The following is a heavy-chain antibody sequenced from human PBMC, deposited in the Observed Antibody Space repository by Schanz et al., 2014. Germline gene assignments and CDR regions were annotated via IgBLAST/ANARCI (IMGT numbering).Heavy chain of an antibody. Sequence: EVQLVESGGGVVQPGRSLRLSCAASGFTFSSYSMNWVRQAPGKGLEWVSALSGSGGSTYYADSVKGRFTISRDNSKNTLYLQMNSLRAGDTAVYYCARGTDWNLHYWGQGALVTVSS. CDR3: ARGTDWNLHY. J-gene: IGHJ4*02. CDR1: GFTFSSYS. V-gene: IGHV3-23*04. D-gene: IGHD1-1*01. CDR2: LSGSGGST.